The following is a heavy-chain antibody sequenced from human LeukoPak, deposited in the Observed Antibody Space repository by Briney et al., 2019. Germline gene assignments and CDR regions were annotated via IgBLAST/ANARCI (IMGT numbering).Heavy chain of an antibody. V-gene: IGHV1-46*01. CDR3: ARDIVVVPAANLGGGVYYYYYGMDV. Sequence: ASVKVSCKASGYTFTSYYMHWVRQAPGQGLEWMGIINPSGGSTSYAQKFQGRVTMTRDTSTSTVYMELSSLRSEDTAVYYCARDIVVVPAANLGGGVYYYYYGMDVWGKGTTVTVSS. J-gene: IGHJ6*04. CDR2: INPSGGST. D-gene: IGHD2-2*01. CDR1: GYTFTSYY.